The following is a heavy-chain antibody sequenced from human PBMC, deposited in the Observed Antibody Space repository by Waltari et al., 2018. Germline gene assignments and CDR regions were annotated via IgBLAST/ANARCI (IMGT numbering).Heavy chain of an antibody. D-gene: IGHD3-16*01. CDR2: INHSGST. CDR1: GGSFSGYY. Sequence: QVQLQQWGAGLLKPSETLSLTCAVHGGSFSGYYWSWIRQPPGKGLEWIGEINHSGSTNYNPSLKSRVTISVDTSKNQFSLKLSSVTAADTAVYYCARLTENEAVGDWFDPWGQGTLVTVSS. V-gene: IGHV4-34*01. J-gene: IGHJ5*02. CDR3: ARLTENEAVGDWFDP.